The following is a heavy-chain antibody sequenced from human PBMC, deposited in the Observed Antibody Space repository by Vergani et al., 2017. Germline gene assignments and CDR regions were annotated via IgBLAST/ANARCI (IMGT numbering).Heavy chain of an antibody. J-gene: IGHJ6*02. CDR1: GFTFSSYA. CDR2: ISGSGGNT. Sequence: EVQLLESGGNLIQPGGSLRLSCGASGFTFSSYAMTGVRLAPGKGLQWVSAISGSGGNTFYTDSVKCLFTISRDNSKDTLYLQMNSLRVEDTAIYYCAKARDPNCKGGNCYSYYYGLDLWGQGTTVTVSS. V-gene: IGHV3-23*01. D-gene: IGHD2-21*01. CDR3: AKARDPNCKGGNCYSYYYGLDL.